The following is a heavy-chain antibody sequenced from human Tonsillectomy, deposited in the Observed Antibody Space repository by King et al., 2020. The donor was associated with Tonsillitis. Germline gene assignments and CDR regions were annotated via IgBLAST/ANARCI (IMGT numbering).Heavy chain of an antibody. CDR3: ARVWNIVTTISFDY. V-gene: IGHV4-38-2*01. CDR1: GYSISSGYY. J-gene: IGHJ4*02. CDR2: IYHSGST. Sequence: QLQESGPGLVKPSETLSLTCGVSGYSISSGYYWGWIRQPPGKGLEWIGSIYHSGSTYYNPSLKCRVSISVDTSKNQFSLKLSSVTAADTAVYYCARVWNIVTTISFDYWGQGTLVTVSS. D-gene: IGHD5-12*01.